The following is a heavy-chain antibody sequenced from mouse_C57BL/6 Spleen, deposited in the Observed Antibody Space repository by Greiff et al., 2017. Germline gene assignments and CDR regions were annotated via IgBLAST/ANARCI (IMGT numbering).Heavy chain of an antibody. D-gene: IGHD1-1*01. J-gene: IGHJ1*03. CDR1: GFTFSDYG. Sequence: DVMLVESGGGLVKPGGSLKLSCAASGFTFSDYGMHWVRQAPEKGLEWVAYISSGSSTIYYADTVKGRFTISRDNAKNTLFLQMTSLRSEDTAMYYCARNDYGSSYGGYFDVWGTGTTVTVSS. CDR3: ARNDYGSSYGGYFDV. V-gene: IGHV5-17*01. CDR2: ISSGSSTI.